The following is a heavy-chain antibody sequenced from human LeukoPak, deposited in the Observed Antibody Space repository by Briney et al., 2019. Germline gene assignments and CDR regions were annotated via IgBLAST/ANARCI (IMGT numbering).Heavy chain of an antibody. V-gene: IGHV4-4*02. D-gene: IGHD1-7*01. CDR1: GGSISSSYW. J-gene: IGHJ4*02. CDR3: ASQYNWNYEDY. CDR2: IYHSGST. Sequence: TSETLSLTCAVSGGSISSSYWWTWVRQPPGKGLEWIGEIYHSGSTNYNPSLKSRLTISVDKSKNQFSLKLSSVTAADTAVYYCASQYNWNYEDYWGQGTLVTVSS.